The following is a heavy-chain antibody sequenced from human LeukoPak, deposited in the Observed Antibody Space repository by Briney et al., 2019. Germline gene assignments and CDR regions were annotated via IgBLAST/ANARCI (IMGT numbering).Heavy chain of an antibody. CDR2: ISGSGGST. J-gene: IGHJ4*02. V-gene: IGHV3-23*01. Sequence: GGSLRLSCAASGFTFSSYAMSWVRQAPGKGLEWVSAISGSGGSTYYADSVKGRFTISRDNSKNTLYLQMSSLRAEDTAVYYCAKDPVDIVVVPAAISFDYWGQGTLVTVSS. CDR1: GFTFSSYA. D-gene: IGHD2-2*02. CDR3: AKDPVDIVVVPAAISFDY.